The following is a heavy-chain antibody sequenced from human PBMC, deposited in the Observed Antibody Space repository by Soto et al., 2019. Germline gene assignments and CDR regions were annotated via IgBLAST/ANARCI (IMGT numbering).Heavy chain of an antibody. Sequence: GGSLRLSCAASGFTFSTYWMSWVRQAPGKGLEWIAHTRQDGRQHYYVDSVKGRFIISRDNAKNSLYLQMNSLRVEDTAVYYCARYPSPTVPGLPFDLWGQGTLVTVSS. CDR2: TRQDGRQH. D-gene: IGHD6-19*01. V-gene: IGHV3-7*03. J-gene: IGHJ4*02. CDR1: GFTFSTYW. CDR3: ARYPSPTVPGLPFDL.